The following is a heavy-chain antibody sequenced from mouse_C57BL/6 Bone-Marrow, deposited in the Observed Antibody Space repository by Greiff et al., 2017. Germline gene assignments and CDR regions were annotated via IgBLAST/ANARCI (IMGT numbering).Heavy chain of an antibody. V-gene: IGHV7-3*01. D-gene: IGHD2-3*01. J-gene: IGHJ4*01. CDR1: GFTFTDYY. CDR3: ARYIPYDGYSYYAMDY. Sequence: EVQLVESGGGLVQPGGSLSLSCAASGFTFTDYYMSWVRQPPGKALEWLGFIRNKANGYTTEYSASVKGRFTISRDNSQSILYLQMNALRAEDSATYYCARYIPYDGYSYYAMDYWGQGTSVTVSS. CDR2: IRNKANGYTT.